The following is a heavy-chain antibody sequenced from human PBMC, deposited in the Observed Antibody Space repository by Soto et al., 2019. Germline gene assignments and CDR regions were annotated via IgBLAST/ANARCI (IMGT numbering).Heavy chain of an antibody. Sequence: QFQLVQSGAEVKKPGASVKVSCKASGYTFTSYGISWVRQAPGQGLEWMGWISAYNGNTNYAQKLQGRVTMTTDTSTSTAHMELRSLGSDDTAVYYCARGNWNAWAYDAFDMCDQGTMVTVSS. D-gene: IGHD1-1*01. CDR1: GYTFTSYG. CDR2: ISAYNGNT. J-gene: IGHJ3*02. CDR3: ARGNWNAWAYDAFDM. V-gene: IGHV1-18*01.